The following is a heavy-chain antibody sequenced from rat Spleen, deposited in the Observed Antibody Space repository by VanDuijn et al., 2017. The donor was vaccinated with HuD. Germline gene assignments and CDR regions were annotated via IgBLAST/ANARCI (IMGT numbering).Heavy chain of an antibody. CDR2: ISPSGAST. CDR1: GFTFDDYH. J-gene: IGHJ3*01. Sequence: EVQLVESDGGLVQPGRSLKLSCAASGFTFDDYHMAWVRQAPTKGLEWVASISPSGASTHYRDSVKGRFTISRDHAKSILSLQMDNLRSEDTATYYCARHPFGYWGQGTLVTVSS. CDR3: ARHPFGY. V-gene: IGHV5-25*01.